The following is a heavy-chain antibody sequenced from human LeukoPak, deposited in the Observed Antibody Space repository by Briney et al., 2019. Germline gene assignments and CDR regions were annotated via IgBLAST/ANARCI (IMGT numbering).Heavy chain of an antibody. CDR2: ISYDGSNK. D-gene: IGHD2-2*01. J-gene: IGHJ4*02. CDR3: AKDRGFRYCSSTSCYGSPGY. CDR1: GFTFSSYG. V-gene: IGHV3-30*18. Sequence: GGSLRLSCAASGFTFSSYGMHWVRQAPGKGLEWVAVISYDGSNKYYADSVKGRFTISRDNSKNTLYLQMNSLRAEDTAVYYCAKDRGFRYCSSTSCYGSPGYWGQGTLVTVSS.